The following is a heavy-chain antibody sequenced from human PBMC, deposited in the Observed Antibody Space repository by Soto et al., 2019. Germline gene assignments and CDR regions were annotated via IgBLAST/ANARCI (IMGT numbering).Heavy chain of an antibody. V-gene: IGHV1-69*05. CDR3: ARDLRSKGLHYYYYYYMDV. Sequence: GASVKVSCKASGGTFSSYAISWVRQAPGQGLEWMGGIIPIFGTTNYAQKLQGRVTITTDESTSTAYMELSSLRSEDTAVYYCARDLRSKGLHYYYYYYMDVWGKGTTVTVSS. CDR1: GGTFSSYA. D-gene: IGHD1-26*01. CDR2: IIPIFGTT. J-gene: IGHJ6*03.